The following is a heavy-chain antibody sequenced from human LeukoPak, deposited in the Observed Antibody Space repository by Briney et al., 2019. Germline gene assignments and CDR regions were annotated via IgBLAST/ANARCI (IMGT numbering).Heavy chain of an antibody. J-gene: IGHJ3*02. CDR2: INHSGST. D-gene: IGHD3-10*01. CDR1: VEPFSGYY. V-gene: IGHV4-34*01. CDR3: ARGLGLLWFRGYAFDI. Sequence: SEPLSLTCAVYVEPFSGYYWSWTRQPPGKGLEWIGEINHSGSTNYNPSLKSRVTISVDTSKNQFSLKLSSVTAADTAVYYCARGLGLLWFRGYAFDIWGQGTMVTVSS.